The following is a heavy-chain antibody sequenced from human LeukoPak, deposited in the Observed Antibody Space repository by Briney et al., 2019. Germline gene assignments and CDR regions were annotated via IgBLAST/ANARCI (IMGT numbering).Heavy chain of an antibody. J-gene: IGHJ4*02. CDR2: MNSDGTTT. CDR3: ARGGDY. Sequence: PGGSLRLSCAASGFSSSDYWMHWVRHAPGKGLVWVSRMNSDGTTTNYADSVKGRFTISRDNAKNTLYLQMNSLRAEDTAVYYCARGGDYWGQGTLVTVSS. V-gene: IGHV3-74*01. D-gene: IGHD3-16*01. CDR1: GFSSSDYW.